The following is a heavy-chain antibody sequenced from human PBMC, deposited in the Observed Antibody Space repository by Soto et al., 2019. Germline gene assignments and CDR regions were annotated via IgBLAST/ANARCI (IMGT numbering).Heavy chain of an antibody. V-gene: IGHV4-4*02. Sequence: SETLSLTCAVSGGSISSINWWSWVRQPPGKGLEWIGEIYHSGSTNYNPSLKSRVTISVDKSKNQFSLKLSSVTAADTAVFYCARGDCRGGSRYFVDIGGKGTMVTVSS. CDR1: GGSISSINW. CDR3: ARGDCRGGSRYFVDI. D-gene: IGHD2-15*01. CDR2: IYHSGST. J-gene: IGHJ3*02.